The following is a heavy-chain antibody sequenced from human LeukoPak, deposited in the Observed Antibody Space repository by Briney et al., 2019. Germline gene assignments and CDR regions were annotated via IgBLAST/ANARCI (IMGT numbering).Heavy chain of an antibody. CDR3: ASCGYSGYDDDAFDI. J-gene: IGHJ3*02. D-gene: IGHD5-12*01. Sequence: PGGSLRLSCAASGFTFSSYWMHWVRQAPGKGLVWVSRINSDGSSTSYADSVKGRFTISRDNAKNTLYLQMNSLRAEDTAVYYCASCGYSGYDDDAFDIWGRGTMVTVSS. CDR2: INSDGSST. CDR1: GFTFSSYW. V-gene: IGHV3-74*01.